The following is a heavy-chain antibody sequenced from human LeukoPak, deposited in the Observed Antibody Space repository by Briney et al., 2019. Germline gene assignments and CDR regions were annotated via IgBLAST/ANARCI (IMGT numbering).Heavy chain of an antibody. CDR2: INNSGST. Sequence: SETLSLTCAVYGGSFSGYYWSCIRQPPGKGLEWIGEINNSGSTNYNPPLKSRVTISVDTSKNQFSLKLSSVTAADTAVYYCARRITIFGVVILNWYFDLWGRGTLVTVSS. D-gene: IGHD3-3*01. J-gene: IGHJ2*01. V-gene: IGHV4-34*01. CDR3: ARRITIFGVVILNWYFDL. CDR1: GGSFSGYY.